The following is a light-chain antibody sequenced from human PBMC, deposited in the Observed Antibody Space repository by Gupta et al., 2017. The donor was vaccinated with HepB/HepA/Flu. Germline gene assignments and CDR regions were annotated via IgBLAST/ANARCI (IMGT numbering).Light chain of an antibody. V-gene: IGKV3-15*01. Sequence: ASQSVSSNLAWYQQKPGQAPRLLIYGASIRAAGIPASFSGSGSGTEFTLTISSLQSEDFAISYCQQYNDWPTWTFGQGTKVEIK. CDR1: QSVSSN. J-gene: IGKJ1*01. CDR2: GAS. CDR3: QQYNDWPTWT.